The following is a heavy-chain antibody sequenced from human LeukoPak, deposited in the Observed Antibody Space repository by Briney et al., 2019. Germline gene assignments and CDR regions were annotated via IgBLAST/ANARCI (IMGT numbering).Heavy chain of an antibody. J-gene: IGHJ4*02. D-gene: IGHD7-27*01. CDR2: INSGGSGT. CDR1: GFAFSSNW. V-gene: IGHV3-74*01. Sequence: QSGGSLRLSRAASGFAFSSNWMHCVRQTPGKGLVWVSRINSGGSGTSYADSVEGRFTISRDNAKNTLYLQMNSLKGEDTAVYYCATSLGPLAEYWGRGTLVTVSS. CDR3: ATSLGPLAEY.